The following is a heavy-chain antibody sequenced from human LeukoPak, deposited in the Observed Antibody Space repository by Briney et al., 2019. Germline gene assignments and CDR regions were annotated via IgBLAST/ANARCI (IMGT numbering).Heavy chain of an antibody. V-gene: IGHV4-4*07. Sequence: SETLSLTCTVSGGSISSYYWSWIRQPAGKGLEWIGRIYTSGSTNYNPSLKSRVTMSVDTSKNQFSLKLSSVTAADTAVYYCARVGGRSFYYYYMDVWGKGTTVTVSS. CDR3: ARVGGRSFYYYYMDV. D-gene: IGHD3-16*01. CDR1: GGSISSYY. J-gene: IGHJ6*03. CDR2: IYTSGST.